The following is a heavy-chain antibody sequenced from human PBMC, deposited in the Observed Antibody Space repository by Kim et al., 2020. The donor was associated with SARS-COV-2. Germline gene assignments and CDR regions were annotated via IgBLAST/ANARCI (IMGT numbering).Heavy chain of an antibody. D-gene: IGHD2-2*02. CDR1: GYTFTSYA. CDR2: INTNTGNP. V-gene: IGHV7-4-1*02. CDR3: ARGAYGGYCSSTSCYTSDRARGFWFDP. Sequence: ASVKVSCKASGYTFTSYAMNWVRQAPGQGLEWMGWINTNTGNPTYAQGFTGRFVFSLDTSVSTAYLQISSLKAEDTAVYYCARGAYGGYCSSTSCYTSDRARGFWFDPWGQGTLVTVSS. J-gene: IGHJ5*02.